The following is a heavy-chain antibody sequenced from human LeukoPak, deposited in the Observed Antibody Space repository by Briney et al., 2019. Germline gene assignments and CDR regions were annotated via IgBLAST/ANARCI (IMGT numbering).Heavy chain of an antibody. V-gene: IGHV1-2*02. J-gene: IGHJ5*02. CDR2: INPNSGGT. D-gene: IGHD4-17*01. Sequence: ASVKASCKASGYTFTDYYMHWVRQAPGQGLEWMGWINPNSGGTNYAQKVQGRVTMTRDTSISTAYMELSSLRSDDTAVYYCARDPKGPKTTVTTKNWFDPWGQGTLVTVSS. CDR1: GYTFTDYY. CDR3: ARDPKGPKTTVTTKNWFDP.